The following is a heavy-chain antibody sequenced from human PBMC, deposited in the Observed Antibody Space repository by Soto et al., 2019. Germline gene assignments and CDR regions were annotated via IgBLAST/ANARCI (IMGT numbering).Heavy chain of an antibody. CDR2: ISAYNGNT. CDR1: GYTFTSYG. J-gene: IGHJ6*02. V-gene: IGHV1-18*04. Sequence: GASVNVSCKASGYTFTSYGISWVRQAPGQGLELMGWISAYNGNTNYAQKLQGRVTMTTDTSTSTAYMELRSLRSDDTAVYDCARYKLGYSNGDEECYYGMDVWGRWTTVTVS. CDR3: ARYKLGYSNGDEECYYGMDV. D-gene: IGHD6-19*01.